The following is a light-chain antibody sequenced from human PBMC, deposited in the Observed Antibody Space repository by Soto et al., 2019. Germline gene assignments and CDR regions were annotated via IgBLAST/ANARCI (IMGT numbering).Light chain of an antibody. CDR1: RNVFSW. Sequence: GDRVTITCRASRNVFSWLAWYQQKPGQAPKLLISKASSLETGVPSRFSGSGSGTEFTLTISSLQPDDFATYYCQQYDTYWTFGQGTKVEIK. V-gene: IGKV1-5*03. CDR2: KAS. J-gene: IGKJ1*01. CDR3: QQYDTYWT.